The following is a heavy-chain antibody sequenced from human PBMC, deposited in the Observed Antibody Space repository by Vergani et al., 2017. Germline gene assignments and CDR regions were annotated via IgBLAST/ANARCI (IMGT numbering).Heavy chain of an antibody. Sequence: EVQLVESGGGLVQPGGSLRLSCAASGFTFSSYWMSWVRQAPGKGLEWVANIKQDGSEKYYVDSVKGRFTISRDNAKNSLYLQMNSLRAEDTAVYYCARAEGLGVVVPAAIDYWGQGTLVTVSS. CDR3: ARAEGLGVVVPAAIDY. V-gene: IGHV3-7*01. CDR1: GFTFSSYW. J-gene: IGHJ4*02. D-gene: IGHD2-2*01. CDR2: IKQDGSEK.